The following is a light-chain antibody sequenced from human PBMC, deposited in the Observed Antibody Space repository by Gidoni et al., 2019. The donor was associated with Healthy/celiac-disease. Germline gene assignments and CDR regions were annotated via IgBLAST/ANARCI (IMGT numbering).Light chain of an antibody. CDR3: QQSYSSPLT. CDR1: QSISSY. J-gene: IGKJ4*02. Sequence: DIQMTQSPSSLSASVGDRVTITCRASQSISSYLNWYQQKPGKAPNLLIYAKSSLESGVPSRFSGSGAGTEFTLTISSLQPEDFATDYCQQSYSSPLTFXGXTKVEIK. V-gene: IGKV1-39*01. CDR2: AKS.